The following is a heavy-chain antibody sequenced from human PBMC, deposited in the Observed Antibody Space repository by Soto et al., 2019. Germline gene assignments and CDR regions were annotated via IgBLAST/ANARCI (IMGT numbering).Heavy chain of an antibody. CDR1: GDTFSSYA. D-gene: IGHD3-22*01. J-gene: IGHJ4*02. CDR3: ARERSRYDRSGYYRPDD. V-gene: IGHV1-69*06. Sequence: QVQLVQSGAEVKKPGSSVKVSCKTSGDTFSSYAISWVRQAPGQGLEWMGGIIPILGTPSYAQKFQGRVTITADKSTSTAYMELSSLRSEDTAVYYCARERSRYDRSGYYRPDDWGQGTLFTVSS. CDR2: IIPILGTP.